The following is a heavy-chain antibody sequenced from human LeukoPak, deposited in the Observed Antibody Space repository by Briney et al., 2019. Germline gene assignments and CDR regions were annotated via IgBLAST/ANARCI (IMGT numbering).Heavy chain of an antibody. Sequence: SGPTLVKPTQTLTLTCTFSGLSLPTSGVGVGWIRQPPGKALEWLALIYWDDDKRYSPSLKSRLTTTKDTSKNQVVLTITNMDPADTATYYCARNLLRYFVDYWGQGTLVTVSS. V-gene: IGHV2-5*02. J-gene: IGHJ4*02. CDR1: GLSLPTSGVG. CDR3: ARNLLRYFVDY. CDR2: IYWDDDK. D-gene: IGHD3-9*01.